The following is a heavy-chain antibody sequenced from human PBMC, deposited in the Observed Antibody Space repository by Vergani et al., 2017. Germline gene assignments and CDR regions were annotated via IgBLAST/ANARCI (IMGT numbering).Heavy chain of an antibody. D-gene: IGHD3-3*01. CDR3: ASRAWAGYDFWSGYNWFDP. Sequence: EVQLVQSGAEVKKPGESLKISCKGSGYSFTSYWIGWVRQMPGKGLEWMGIIYPGDSDTRYSPSFQGQVTISADKSISTAYLQWSSLQASDTSMYYCASRAWAGYDFWSGYNWFDPWGQGTLVTVSS. J-gene: IGHJ5*02. CDR2: IYPGDSDT. V-gene: IGHV5-51*01. CDR1: GYSFTSYW.